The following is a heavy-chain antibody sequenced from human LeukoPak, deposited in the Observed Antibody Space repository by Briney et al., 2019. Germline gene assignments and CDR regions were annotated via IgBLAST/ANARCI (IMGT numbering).Heavy chain of an antibody. CDR3: AGARFDY. CDR2: ISYSGTT. CDR1: GYSISSGNY. J-gene: IGHJ4*02. D-gene: IGHD6-6*01. Sequence: PSETLSLTCAVSGYSISSGNYWGWIRPPPGKGLEWIGTISYSGTTYYNPSLKSRVTISLDASKNQFSLKLSSVTAADTAVYYCAGARFDYWGQGTLVTVSS. V-gene: IGHV4-38-2*01.